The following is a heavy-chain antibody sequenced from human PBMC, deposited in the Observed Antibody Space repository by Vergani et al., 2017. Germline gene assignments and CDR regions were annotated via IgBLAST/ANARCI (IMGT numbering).Heavy chain of an antibody. CDR3: ASHDLNYYFDY. D-gene: IGHD1-1*01. CDR1: GGSISSGGYY. CDR2: INYSGST. V-gene: IGHV4-31*03. J-gene: IGHJ4*02. Sequence: QVQLQQWGAGLLKPSQTLSLTCTVSGGSISSGGYYWSWIRQLPGKGLDCIGYINYSGSTYYNPSLKSRVTISVDTSKTQFSLKLSSVTAADTAVYYCASHDLNYYFDYWGQGTLVTVSS.